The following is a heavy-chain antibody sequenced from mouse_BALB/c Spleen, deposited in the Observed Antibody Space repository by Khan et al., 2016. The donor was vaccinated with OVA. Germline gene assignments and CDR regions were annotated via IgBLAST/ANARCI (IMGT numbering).Heavy chain of an antibody. D-gene: IGHD1-1*01. V-gene: IGHV5-6*01. CDR2: ISSGGSYT. CDR3: ASLAYYYNSEGFAY. CDR1: GFTFSTYG. J-gene: IGHJ3*01. Sequence: EVELVESGGDLVKPGGSLKLSCAASGFTFSTYGMSWVRQTPDKRLEWVATISSGGSYTYYPDNVKGRFTISRDNAKHTLYRQMSSLKSVDTAMYYCASLAYYYNSEGFAYWGQGTLVTVSA.